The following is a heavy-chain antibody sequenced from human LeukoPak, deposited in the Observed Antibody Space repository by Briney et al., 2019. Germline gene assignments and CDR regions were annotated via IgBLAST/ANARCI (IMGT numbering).Heavy chain of an antibody. V-gene: IGHV4-34*01. D-gene: IGHD3-22*01. J-gene: IGHJ5*02. CDR1: GGSFSGYY. Sequence: SETLSLTCAVYGGSFSGYYWSWIRQPPGKGLEWIGEINHSGSTNYNPSLKSRVSISVDTSKNQFSLKLSSVTAADTAVYYCARTDYSYDSSMNWFDPWGQGTLVTVSS. CDR2: INHSGST. CDR3: ARTDYSYDSSMNWFDP.